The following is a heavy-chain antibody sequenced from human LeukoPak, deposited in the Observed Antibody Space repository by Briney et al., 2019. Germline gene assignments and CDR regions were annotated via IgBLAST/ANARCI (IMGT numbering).Heavy chain of an antibody. CDR1: GGSFVRYA. CDR2: IVPILGTA. D-gene: IGHD1-26*01. J-gene: IGHJ4*02. Sequence: GASVKVSCKAPGGSFVRYAISWVRQAPGQGLEWMGGIVPILGTANYAQKFQGRVTIIADDSTGTAYMELTSLRSADTAVYYCATPRSGSYSPPFDYWGQGTLVTVSS. CDR3: ATPRSGSYSPPFDY. V-gene: IGHV1-69*13.